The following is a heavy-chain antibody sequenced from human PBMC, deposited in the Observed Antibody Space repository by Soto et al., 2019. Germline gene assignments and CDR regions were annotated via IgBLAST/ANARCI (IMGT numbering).Heavy chain of an antibody. V-gene: IGHV4-39*01. J-gene: IGHJ6*03. CDR1: GGSISSSSYY. CDR3: ARQRTIFGVVIMTTYGYYMDV. Sequence: SETLSLTCTVSGGSISSSSYYWGWIRQPPGKGLEWIGSIYYSGSTYYNPSLKSRVTISVDTSKNQFSLKLSSVTAADTAVYYCARQRTIFGVVIMTTYGYYMDVWGKGTTVTVS. D-gene: IGHD3-3*01. CDR2: IYYSGST.